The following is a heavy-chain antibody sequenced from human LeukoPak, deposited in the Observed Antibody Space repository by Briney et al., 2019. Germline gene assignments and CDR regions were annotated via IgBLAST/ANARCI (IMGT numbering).Heavy chain of an antibody. CDR2: IIPIFGTA. Sequence: ASVKVSCKASGGTFSSYAISWVRQAPGQGLEWMGGIIPIFGTANYAQKFQGRVTITADESTSTAYMELRSLRSDDTAVYYCARHTLYGSGSYYVYYFDYWGQGTLVTVSS. CDR1: GGTFSSYA. D-gene: IGHD3-10*01. CDR3: ARHTLYGSGSYYVYYFDY. V-gene: IGHV1-69*13. J-gene: IGHJ4*02.